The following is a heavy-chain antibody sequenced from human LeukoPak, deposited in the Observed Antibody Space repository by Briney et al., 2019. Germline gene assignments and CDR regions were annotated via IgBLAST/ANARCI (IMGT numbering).Heavy chain of an antibody. Sequence: SETLSLTCTVSGGSISSSSYYWGWIRQPPGKGLEWIGSIYYSGSTYYNPSLKSRVTISVDTSKNQFSLKLSSVTAADTAVYYCARRDCSGGSCYADSGTDYFGYWGQGTLVTVSS. V-gene: IGHV4-39*07. CDR3: ARRDCSGGSCYADSGTDYFGY. CDR2: IYYSGST. J-gene: IGHJ4*02. CDR1: GGSISSSSYY. D-gene: IGHD2-15*01.